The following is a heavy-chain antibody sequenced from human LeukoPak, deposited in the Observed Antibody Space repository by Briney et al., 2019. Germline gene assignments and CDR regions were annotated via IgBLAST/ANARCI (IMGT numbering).Heavy chain of an antibody. Sequence: PSETLSLTCAVYGGSFSGYYWSWIRQPPGKGLEWTGEINHSGSTNYNPSLKSRVTISVDTSKNQFSLKLSSVTAADTAVYYCARGLSDSSGYYTDAFDIWGQGTMVTVSS. J-gene: IGHJ3*02. CDR3: ARGLSDSSGYYTDAFDI. D-gene: IGHD3-22*01. V-gene: IGHV4-34*01. CDR2: INHSGST. CDR1: GGSFSGYY.